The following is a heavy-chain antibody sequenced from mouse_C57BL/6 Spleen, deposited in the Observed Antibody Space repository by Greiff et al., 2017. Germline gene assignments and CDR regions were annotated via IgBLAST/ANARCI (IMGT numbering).Heavy chain of an antibody. D-gene: IGHD2-5*01. Sequence: EVKLVESGGGLVQPKGSLKLSCAASGFSFNTYAMNWVRQAPGKGLEWVARIRSKSNNYATYYADSVKDRFTISRDDSESMLYLQMNNLKTEDTAMYYCVRHAYYSNYGGYFDVWGTGTTVTVSS. CDR1: GFSFNTYA. V-gene: IGHV10-1*01. CDR2: IRSKSNNYAT. CDR3: VRHAYYSNYGGYFDV. J-gene: IGHJ1*03.